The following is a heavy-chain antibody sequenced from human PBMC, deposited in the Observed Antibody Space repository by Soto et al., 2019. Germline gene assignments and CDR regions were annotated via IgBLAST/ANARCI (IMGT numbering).Heavy chain of an antibody. D-gene: IGHD5-12*01. CDR2: INAGNGNT. Sequence: QVQLVQSGAEVKKPGASVKVSCKASGYTFTSYAMHWVRQAPGQRLEWMGWINAGNGNTKYSQKFQGRVTITRDTSASTAYMELSSLRSEDTAVYYCARVRVATTANPFDYWGQGTLVTVSS. V-gene: IGHV1-3*01. CDR1: GYTFTSYA. J-gene: IGHJ4*02. CDR3: ARVRVATTANPFDY.